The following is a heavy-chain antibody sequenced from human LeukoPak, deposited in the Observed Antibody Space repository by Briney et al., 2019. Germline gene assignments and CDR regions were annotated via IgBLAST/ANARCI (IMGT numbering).Heavy chain of an antibody. D-gene: IGHD4-23*01. V-gene: IGHV3-74*01. J-gene: IGHJ3*02. Sequence: PGGALRLSCAASGFTFSGYWMHWVRQAPGKGLVWVSRISSGGTSTIYADSVKGRFTISRDDAKNTLYLQMNSLRAEDTAVYYCAREYGGNRRAFDIWGLGTMVTVSS. CDR3: AREYGGNRRAFDI. CDR2: ISSGGTST. CDR1: GFTFSGYW.